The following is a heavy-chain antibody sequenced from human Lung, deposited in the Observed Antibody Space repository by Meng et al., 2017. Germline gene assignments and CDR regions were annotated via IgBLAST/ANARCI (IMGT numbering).Heavy chain of an antibody. CDR1: GFTFSNYS. CDR3: ARFETVGVATGDF. V-gene: IGHV3-21*01. D-gene: IGHD2-15*01. CDR2: ISSDSRYI. J-gene: IGHJ4*02. Sequence: EVQRVESGGGRVTPGGSLRLSCAASGFTFSNYSMNWVRQAPGKELEWVSSISSDSRYIFYADSVKGRFTISRDNGKKLLYLQMNSLSPEDTAVFYCARFETVGVATGDFWGQGTLVTVSS.